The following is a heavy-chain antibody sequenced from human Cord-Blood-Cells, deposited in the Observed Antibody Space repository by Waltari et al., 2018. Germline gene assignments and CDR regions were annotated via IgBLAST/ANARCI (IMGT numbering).Heavy chain of an antibody. J-gene: IGHJ5*02. CDR1: GGSISSYY. Sequence: QVQLQESGPGLVKPSETLSLTCTVSGGSISSYYWSWIRQPAGKGLEWIGRIYTSGSTNYNPSLKRRVTMSVDTSKNQFSLKLSSVTAADTAVYYCARGITMVRGVTGWFDPWGQGTLVTVSS. D-gene: IGHD3-10*01. V-gene: IGHV4-4*07. CDR2: IYTSGST. CDR3: ARGITMVRGVTGWFDP.